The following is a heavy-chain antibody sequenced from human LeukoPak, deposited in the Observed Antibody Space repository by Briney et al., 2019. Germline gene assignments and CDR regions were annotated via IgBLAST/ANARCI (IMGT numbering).Heavy chain of an antibody. CDR2: ISGSSSTI. J-gene: IGHJ6*03. D-gene: IGHD2-15*01. CDR3: ARESLGYCSGSTCYYFYMDF. CDR1: GFTFSSYS. V-gene: IGHV3-48*04. Sequence: RGSLRLSCAASGFTFSSYSMNWVRQAPGKGLEWLSYISGSSSTIYYTESVKGRFTISRDNAKNSQYLQMNSLRAEDTAVYYCARESLGYCSGSTCYYFYMDFWGKGTTVTVSS.